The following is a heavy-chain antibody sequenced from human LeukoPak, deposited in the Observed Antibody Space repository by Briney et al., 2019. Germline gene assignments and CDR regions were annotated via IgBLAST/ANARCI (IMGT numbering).Heavy chain of an antibody. D-gene: IGHD6-6*01. CDR3: AKGPGAARHFDY. V-gene: IGHV3-23*01. Sequence: GGSVRLSCAASGFTFRNFVMNWVRRAPGKGLEWVSAISGSGGSTYYADSVKGRFTISRDNSKNTLYLQMNSLRAEDTAVYYCAKGPGAARHFDYWGQGTLVTVSS. J-gene: IGHJ4*02. CDR1: GFTFRNFV. CDR2: ISGSGGST.